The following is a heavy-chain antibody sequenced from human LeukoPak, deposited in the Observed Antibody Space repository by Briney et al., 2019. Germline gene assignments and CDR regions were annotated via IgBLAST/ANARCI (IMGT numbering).Heavy chain of an antibody. CDR1: GGSISSSSYY. CDR2: IYYSGST. J-gene: IGHJ4*02. V-gene: IGHV4-39*01. D-gene: IGHD3-22*01. CDR3: ARLRASYYNDSSGLYYFDY. Sequence: PSDTLSLTCTVSGGSISSSSYYWGWIRQPPGKGLEWIGGIYYSGSTSYNPSLKSRVTTSVDTSKNQFSLKLSSVTAADTAVYYCARLRASYYNDSSGLYYFDYWGQGTLVTVSS.